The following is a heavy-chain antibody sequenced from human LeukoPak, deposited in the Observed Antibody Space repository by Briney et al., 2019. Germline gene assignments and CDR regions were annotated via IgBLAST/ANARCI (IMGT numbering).Heavy chain of an antibody. CDR1: GFTFSSYA. Sequence: GGSLRLPCAASGFTFSSYAMSWVRQAPGKGLEWVSAISGSGGSTYYADSVKGRSTISRDNSKNTLYLQMNSLRAEDTAVYYCAKDEQYYDFWSGYLAPFFDYWGQGTLVTVSS. CDR3: AKDEQYYDFWSGYLAPFFDY. D-gene: IGHD3-3*01. CDR2: ISGSGGST. V-gene: IGHV3-23*01. J-gene: IGHJ4*02.